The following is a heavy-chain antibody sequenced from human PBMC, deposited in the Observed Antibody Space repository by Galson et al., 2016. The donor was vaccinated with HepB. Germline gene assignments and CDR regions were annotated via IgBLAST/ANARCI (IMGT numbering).Heavy chain of an antibody. Sequence: SLRLSCAASGFTFNKYYMNWVRQAPGKALQWVSSISVSSSYIYYADSVKGRFTISRDDAKNSLYLQMNSLRAEDTAVYYCARDMDYYDSSGLYSYWGQGTLVTVSS. J-gene: IGHJ4*02. CDR1: GFTFNKYY. CDR3: ARDMDYYDSSGLYSY. CDR2: ISVSSSYI. D-gene: IGHD3-22*01. V-gene: IGHV3-21*01.